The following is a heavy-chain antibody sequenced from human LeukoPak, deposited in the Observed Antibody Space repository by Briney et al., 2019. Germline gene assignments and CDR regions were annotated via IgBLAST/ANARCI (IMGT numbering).Heavy chain of an antibody. CDR1: GGSISSYY. J-gene: IGHJ4*02. D-gene: IGHD3-16*01. CDR3: ARLYDYPPPYFDY. Sequence: SETLPLTCTVSGGSISSYYWSWIRQPTGKGLEWIGYIYYSGSTNYNPSLKSRVTISVDASKNQFSLKLSSVTAADTAVYYCARLYDYPPPYFDYWGQGTLVTVSS. CDR2: IYYSGST. V-gene: IGHV4-59*08.